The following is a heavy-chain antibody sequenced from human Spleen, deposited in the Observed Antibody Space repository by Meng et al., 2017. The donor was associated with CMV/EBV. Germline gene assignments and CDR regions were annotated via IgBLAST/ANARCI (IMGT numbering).Heavy chain of an antibody. CDR1: GFTVSSNY. D-gene: IGHD3-3*01. CDR3: ARLGITIFGVVIFDYYGMDV. Sequence: LSLTCAASGFTVSSNYMSWVRQAPGKGLEWVSVIYSGGSTYYADSVKGRFTISRDNSKNTLYLQMNSLRVEDTAVYYCARLGITIFGVVIFDYYGMDVWGQGTTVTVSS. J-gene: IGHJ6*02. V-gene: IGHV3-53*01. CDR2: IYSGGST.